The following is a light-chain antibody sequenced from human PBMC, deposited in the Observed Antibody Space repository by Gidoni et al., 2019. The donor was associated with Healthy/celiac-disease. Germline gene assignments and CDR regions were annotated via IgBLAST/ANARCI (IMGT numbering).Light chain of an antibody. J-gene: IGKJ2*01. CDR2: AAS. V-gene: IGKV1-39*01. CDR1: QSISSY. CDR3: QQGYSTPPF. Sequence: DIQMTQPPSSLSASVGDRVTITCRASQSISSYLNWYQQKPGKAPKLLIYAASSLQSGVPSRFSGSGSGTDFTLTISSLQPEDFATYYCQQGYSTPPFFXQXTKLEIK.